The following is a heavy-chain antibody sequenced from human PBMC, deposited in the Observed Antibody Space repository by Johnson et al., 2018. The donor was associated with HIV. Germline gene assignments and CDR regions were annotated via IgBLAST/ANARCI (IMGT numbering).Heavy chain of an antibody. CDR3: GRESYPDGLDI. CDR2: ISGSGGST. V-gene: IGHV3-23*01. Sequence: VQVLESGGGLVQPGGSLRLSCAASGFTFSSYAMSWVRQAPGKGLEWVSAISGSGGSTYYADSVKGRFTITRNNAKNSLYLQTNSLIAEDTAVYDCGRESYPDGLDIWGQGTMVTVSS. J-gene: IGHJ3*02. CDR1: GFTFSSYA.